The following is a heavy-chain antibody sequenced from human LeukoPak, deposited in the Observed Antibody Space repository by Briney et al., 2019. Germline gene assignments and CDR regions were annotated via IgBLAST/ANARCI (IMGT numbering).Heavy chain of an antibody. CDR1: GFTFDDYA. Sequence: GGSLRLSCAASGFTFDDYAMHWVRQAPGKGLEWVSGISWNSGSIGYADSVKGRFTISRDNDKNSLYLQMNSLRAEDTALYYCAKDDGYSYGCDYWGQGTLVTVSS. CDR3: AKDDGYSYGCDY. V-gene: IGHV3-9*01. CDR2: ISWNSGSI. D-gene: IGHD5-18*01. J-gene: IGHJ4*02.